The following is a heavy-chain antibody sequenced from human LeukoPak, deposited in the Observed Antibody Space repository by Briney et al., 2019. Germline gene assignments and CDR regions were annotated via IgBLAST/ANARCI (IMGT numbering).Heavy chain of an antibody. J-gene: IGHJ6*03. D-gene: IGHD1-26*01. CDR3: ARAHPRFYSGSLYYMDV. V-gene: IGHV4-39*07. CDR1: GASISSSTYY. Sequence: SETLSLTCTVSGASISSSTYYWGWIRQPPGKGLEWIGSIYFSGSTYYNPSLKSRVTISVDTSKNQFSLKLSSVTAADTAVYYCARAHPRFYSGSLYYMDVWGKGTTVTVSS. CDR2: IYFSGST.